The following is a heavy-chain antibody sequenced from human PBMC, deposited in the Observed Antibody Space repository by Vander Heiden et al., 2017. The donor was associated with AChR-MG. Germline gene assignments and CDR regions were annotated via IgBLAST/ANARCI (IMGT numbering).Heavy chain of an antibody. Sequence: EVQLLESGGGLVQPGGSLRLSCAPSGFTFSSYAMTGARQAPGKGLEWVSAISGSGGSTSYADSEKGRFTISRDNSKNTLYLQTNSLRAEDTAVYYCAKGGILLGGFDIWGQGTMVTVSS. CDR1: GFTFSSYA. CDR2: ISGSGGST. J-gene: IGHJ3*02. V-gene: IGHV3-23*01. CDR3: AKGGILLGGFDI. D-gene: IGHD6-13*01.